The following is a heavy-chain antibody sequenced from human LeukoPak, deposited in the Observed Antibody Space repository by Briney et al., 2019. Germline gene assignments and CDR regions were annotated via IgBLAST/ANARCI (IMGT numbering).Heavy chain of an antibody. CDR3: GRRTPYYTLTGYTYWYFDL. Sequence: SETLSLTCTVSGGSISSYYWSWIRQPPGRGLEWIGYTSYSGSTDYNPSLSSRVTLSVDTSKNQLSLKLSSVTAADTAVYYCGRRTPYYTLTGYTYWYFDLWGRGTLVTVSS. D-gene: IGHD3-9*01. V-gene: IGHV4-59*01. CDR2: TSYSGST. J-gene: IGHJ2*01. CDR1: GGSISSYY.